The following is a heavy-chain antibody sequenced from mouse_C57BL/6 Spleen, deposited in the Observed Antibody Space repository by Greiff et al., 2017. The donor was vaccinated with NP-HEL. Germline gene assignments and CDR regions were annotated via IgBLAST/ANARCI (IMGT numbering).Heavy chain of an antibody. CDR2: IYPGDGDT. V-gene: IGHV1-82*01. CDR1: GYAFSSSW. CDR3: ARWDYDSMDY. D-gene: IGHD2-4*01. Sequence: VQLQQSGPELVKPGASVKISCKASGYAFSSSWMNWVKQRPGKGLEWIGRIYPGDGDTNYNGKFKGKATLTADKSSSTAYMQRSSLTSEDSAVYFCARWDYDSMDYWGQGTSVTVSS. J-gene: IGHJ4*01.